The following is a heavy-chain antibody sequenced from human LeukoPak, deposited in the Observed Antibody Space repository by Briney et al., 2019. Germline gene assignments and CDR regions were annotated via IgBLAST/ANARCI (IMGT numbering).Heavy chain of an antibody. Sequence: QPGGSLRLSCAASGFTFSSYEMNWVRQAPGKGLEWVANIKQDGSEKYYVDSVKGRFTISRDNAKNSLYLQMNSLRAEDTAVYYCARGEKQWLVRAPHFDYWGQGTLVTVSS. V-gene: IGHV3-7*01. CDR3: ARGEKQWLVRAPHFDY. CDR2: IKQDGSEK. J-gene: IGHJ4*02. D-gene: IGHD6-19*01. CDR1: GFTFSSYE.